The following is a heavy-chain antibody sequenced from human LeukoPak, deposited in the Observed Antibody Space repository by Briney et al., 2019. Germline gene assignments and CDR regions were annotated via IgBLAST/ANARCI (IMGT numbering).Heavy chain of an antibody. V-gene: IGHV4-39*01. CDR1: GGSISSSSYY. J-gene: IGHJ4*02. Sequence: SETLSLTCTVSGGSISSSSYYWGWLRQPPGTGLEWIGSIYYSGSTYYNPSLKSRVTISVDTSKDQFSLKLSSVTAADTAVYYCARHIISRGYSYGAIDYWGQGTLVTVSS. CDR2: IYYSGST. D-gene: IGHD5-18*01. CDR3: ARHIISRGYSYGAIDY.